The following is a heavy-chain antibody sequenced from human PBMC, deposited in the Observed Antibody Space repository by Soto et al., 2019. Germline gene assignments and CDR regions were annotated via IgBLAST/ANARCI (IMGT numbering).Heavy chain of an antibody. D-gene: IGHD3-10*01. J-gene: IGHJ4*02. Sequence: SETLSLTCSVSGSSVRSYAWSWIRQPPGKVLEWIGYISYTGSTKYSPSLKSRVTISQDTSKNQFFLNLTSVTAADTAVYYCARGPPTLGGFDYWGQGTTVTVSS. V-gene: IGHV4-59*02. CDR1: GSSVRSYA. CDR2: ISYTGST. CDR3: ARGPPTLGGFDY.